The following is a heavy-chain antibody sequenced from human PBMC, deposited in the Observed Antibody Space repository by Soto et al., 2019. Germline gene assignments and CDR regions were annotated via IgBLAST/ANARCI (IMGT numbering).Heavy chain of an antibody. V-gene: IGHV3-23*01. CDR3: AKDLSPWIQLWLLGY. CDR1: GFTFSGYA. CDR2: ISGSGGST. D-gene: IGHD5-18*01. J-gene: IGHJ4*02. Sequence: GGSLRLSCAASGFTFSGYAMSWVRQAPGKGLEWVSAISGSGGSTYYADSVKGRFTISRDNSKNTLYLQMNSLRAEDTAVYYCAKDLSPWIQLWLLGYWGQGTLVTVSS.